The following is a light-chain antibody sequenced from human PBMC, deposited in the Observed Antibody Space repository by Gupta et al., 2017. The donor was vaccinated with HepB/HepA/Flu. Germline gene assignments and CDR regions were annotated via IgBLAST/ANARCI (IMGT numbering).Light chain of an antibody. CDR1: KLGDKY. Sequence: SYDLIQPPSVSLSPGQTARITCSGDKLGDKYASWYQQKPGQSPVLVMYQDSKRPSGIPERFSGSNSGNTATLTISGTQAMDEADYYCQAWDSIVVFGGGTKLTVL. CDR2: QDS. J-gene: IGLJ2*01. V-gene: IGLV3-1*01. CDR3: QAWDSIVV.